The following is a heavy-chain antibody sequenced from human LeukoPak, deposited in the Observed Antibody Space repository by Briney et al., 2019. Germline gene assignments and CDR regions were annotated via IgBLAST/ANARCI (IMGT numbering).Heavy chain of an antibody. Sequence: VKPGGSLRLSCAASGFTFSSYSMNWVRQAPGKGLEWVSSISSSSSYIYYADSVKGRFTISRDNAKNSLYLQMNSLRAEDTAVYYCARARITGTPGWFDPWGQGTLVTVSS. CDR3: ARARITGTPGWFDP. V-gene: IGHV3-21*01. CDR1: GFTFSSYS. CDR2: ISSSSSYI. D-gene: IGHD1-7*01. J-gene: IGHJ5*02.